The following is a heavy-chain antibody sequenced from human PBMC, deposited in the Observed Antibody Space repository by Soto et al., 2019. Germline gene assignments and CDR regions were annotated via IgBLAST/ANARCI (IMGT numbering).Heavy chain of an antibody. Sequence: EVQLVESGGGLVKPGGSLRLSCAASGFTFSSYSMNWVRQAPGKGLEWVSSISSSSSYIYYADSVKGRFTISRDNAKNSLYLQMNSLRAEDTAVYYSARPPIPNCSSTSCPPYYYMDVWGKGTTVTVS. CDR1: GFTFSSYS. CDR3: ARPPIPNCSSTSCPPYYYMDV. CDR2: ISSSSSYI. J-gene: IGHJ6*03. V-gene: IGHV3-21*01. D-gene: IGHD2-2*01.